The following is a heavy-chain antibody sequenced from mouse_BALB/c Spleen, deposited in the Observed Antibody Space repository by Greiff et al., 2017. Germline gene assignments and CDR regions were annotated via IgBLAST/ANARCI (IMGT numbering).Heavy chain of an antibody. D-gene: IGHD2-2*01. CDR1: GYTFTNYW. CDR2: IYPGGGYT. J-gene: IGHJ4*01. Sequence: QVQLKESGAELVRPGTSVKISCKASGYTFTNYWLGWVKQRPGHGLEWIGDIYPGGGYTNYNEKFKGKATLTADTSSSTAYMQLSSLTSEDSAVYFCARWRGLRRRGDYAMDYWGQGTSVTVSS. V-gene: IGHV1-63*02. CDR3: ARWRGLRRRGDYAMDY.